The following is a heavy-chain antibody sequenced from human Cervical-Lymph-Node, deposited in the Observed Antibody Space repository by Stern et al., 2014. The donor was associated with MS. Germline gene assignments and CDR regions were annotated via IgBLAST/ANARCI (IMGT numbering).Heavy chain of an antibody. J-gene: IGHJ4*02. CDR1: GDSFTTYS. CDR2: ISAGGDT. CDR3: ASAGGWYEPDY. V-gene: IGHV1-3*01. Sequence: QVQLVQSGAKVKKPGASVKVSCKTSGDSFTTYSIHWVRQAPGQRLEWLGWISAGGDTKYSQKFQGRVTITRDTSASTAYMEVSSLKSEDSAIYYCASAGGWYEPDYWGLGTLVTVSS. D-gene: IGHD6-19*01.